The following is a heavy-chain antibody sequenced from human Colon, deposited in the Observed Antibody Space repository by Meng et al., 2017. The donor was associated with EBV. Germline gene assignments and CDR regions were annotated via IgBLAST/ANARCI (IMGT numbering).Heavy chain of an antibody. D-gene: IGHD1-1*01. CDR3: ARGKTGTNL. Sequence: QVQLVESGXGVVQPXRSLRLSCAASGFTFSSYAMHWVRQAPGKGLEWVAVISYDGSNKYYADSVKGRFTISRDNSKNTLYLQMNSLRAEDTAVYYCARGKTGTNLWGQGTLVTVSS. J-gene: IGHJ4*02. V-gene: IGHV3-30-3*01. CDR2: ISYDGSNK. CDR1: GFTFSSYA.